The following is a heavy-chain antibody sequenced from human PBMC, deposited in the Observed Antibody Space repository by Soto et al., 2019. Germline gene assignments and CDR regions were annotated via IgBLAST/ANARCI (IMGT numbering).Heavy chain of an antibody. Sequence: SETLSLTCTVSGGSISSYYWSWIRQPPGKGLEGNGYIYYSGSTNYNPSLKSRVTISVDTSKNQFSLKLSSVTAADTAVYYCAKDLLAFDYWGQGTLVTVSS. J-gene: IGHJ4*02. D-gene: IGHD5-12*01. CDR2: IYYSGST. V-gene: IGHV4-59*12. CDR1: GGSISSYY. CDR3: AKDLLAFDY.